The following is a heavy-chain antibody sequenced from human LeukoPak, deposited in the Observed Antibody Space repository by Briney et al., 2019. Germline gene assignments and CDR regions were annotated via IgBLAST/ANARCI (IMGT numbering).Heavy chain of an antibody. Sequence: KPSETLSLTCTVSGGSISSYYWSWIRQPPGKGLEWIGYIYYTGSTNYNPSLKSRVTISVDTSKNQFSLKLSSVTAADTAVYYCARGENSYGSDYWGQGTLVTVSS. J-gene: IGHJ4*02. CDR2: IYYTGST. CDR1: GGSISSYY. D-gene: IGHD5-18*01. V-gene: IGHV4-59*01. CDR3: ARGENSYGSDY.